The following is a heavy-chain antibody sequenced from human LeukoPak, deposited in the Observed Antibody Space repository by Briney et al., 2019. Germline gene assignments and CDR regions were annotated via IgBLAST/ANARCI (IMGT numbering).Heavy chain of an antibody. J-gene: IGHJ4*02. CDR1: GYSFTSYG. Sequence: ASVKVSCKASGYSFTSYGISWVRQAPGQGLEWMGWISAYNGNTNYAQMLQGRVTMTTDTSTNTAYMELRSLRSDDTAVYYCARGDIAAAGTGYFDYRGQGTLVTVSS. D-gene: IGHD6-13*01. V-gene: IGHV1-18*01. CDR2: ISAYNGNT. CDR3: ARGDIAAAGTGYFDY.